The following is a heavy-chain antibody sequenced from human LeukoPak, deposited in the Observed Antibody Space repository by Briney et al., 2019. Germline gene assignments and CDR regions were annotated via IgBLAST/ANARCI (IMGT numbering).Heavy chain of an antibody. CDR2: IYTSGST. CDR3: ARENRYCGGDRSPGWFDP. Sequence: SETLSLTCTVSGGSITSYYWSWIRQPAGKGLEWIGRIYTSGSTNYNPSLKSRVTISVDTSKNQFSLKLSSVTAADTAVYYCARENRYCGGDRSPGWFDPWGQGTLVTVSS. V-gene: IGHV4-4*07. J-gene: IGHJ5*02. CDR1: GGSITSYY. D-gene: IGHD2-21*02.